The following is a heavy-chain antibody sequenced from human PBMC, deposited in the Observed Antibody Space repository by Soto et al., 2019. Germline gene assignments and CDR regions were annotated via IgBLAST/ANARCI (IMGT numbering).Heavy chain of an antibody. D-gene: IGHD6-6*01. CDR2: MYYSGST. J-gene: IGHJ4*02. V-gene: IGHV4-31*03. CDR3: ARALATRPTGDLYYFDY. CDR1: GASISSGGYY. Sequence: LSLTCSVSGASISSGGYYWSWIRQHPGKGLEWIGYMYYSGSTYYNASLKSRVTMSVDASKKQFSLELRSVTAADTAVYYCARALATRPTGDLYYFDYWGQGILVTVS.